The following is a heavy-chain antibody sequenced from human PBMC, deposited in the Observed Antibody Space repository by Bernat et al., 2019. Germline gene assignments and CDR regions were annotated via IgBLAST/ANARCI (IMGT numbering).Heavy chain of an antibody. CDR2: ISYDGSNK. J-gene: IGHJ4*02. D-gene: IGHD3-3*01. Sequence: QVQLVESGGGVVQPGRSLRLSCAASGFTFSSYAMHWVRQAPGKGLEWVAVISYDGSNKYYADSVKGRFNISRDNSKNTLYLQMNSRRAEDTAVYYCARDDGGGAYDFWSGYYGSDYWGQGTLVTVSS. V-gene: IGHV3-30-3*01. CDR1: GFTFSSYA. CDR3: ARDDGGGAYDFWSGYYGSDY.